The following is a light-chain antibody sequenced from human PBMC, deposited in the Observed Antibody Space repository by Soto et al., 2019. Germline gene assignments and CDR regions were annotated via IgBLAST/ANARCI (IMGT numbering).Light chain of an antibody. Sequence: QSVLTQAPSVSGIPGQSVTISCSGSDSNIGSNTVNWYQQLPGMAPKLLIYINYKRPSGVPDRFSASKSDTSASLAISGLQSEHEAHSYCAVWDDKLDDWVLGGGTK. CDR1: DSNIGSNT. J-gene: IGLJ3*02. CDR3: AVWDDKLDDWV. CDR2: INY. V-gene: IGLV1-44*01.